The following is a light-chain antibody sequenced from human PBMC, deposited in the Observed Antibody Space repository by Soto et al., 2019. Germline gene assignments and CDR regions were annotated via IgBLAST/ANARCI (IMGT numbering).Light chain of an antibody. CDR1: QSISSW. V-gene: IGKV1-5*03. CDR3: QQYNNYLWT. Sequence: DIQMTQSPSTLSASVGDRVTITCRASQSISSWLAWYQQRPGKAPKLLIYKASSLESGVPSRFSGSGSGTEFTLTISRLRPDDFATYYCQQYNNYLWTFGQGTKVAIK. J-gene: IGKJ1*01. CDR2: KAS.